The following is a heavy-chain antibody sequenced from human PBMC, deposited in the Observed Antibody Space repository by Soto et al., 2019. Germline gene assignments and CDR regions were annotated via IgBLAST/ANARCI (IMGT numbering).Heavy chain of an antibody. CDR3: AKVPYGDYVVMDSSYYYMDV. V-gene: IGHV3-23*01. J-gene: IGHJ6*03. Sequence: GGSLRLSCAASGFTFSSYAMSWVRQAPGKGLEWVSAISGSGRSTYYADSVKGRSTISRDNSKNTLYLQMNSLRAEDTAVYYCAKVPYGDYVVMDSSYYYMDVWGKGTTVTVSS. CDR1: GFTFSSYA. CDR2: ISGSGRST. D-gene: IGHD4-17*01.